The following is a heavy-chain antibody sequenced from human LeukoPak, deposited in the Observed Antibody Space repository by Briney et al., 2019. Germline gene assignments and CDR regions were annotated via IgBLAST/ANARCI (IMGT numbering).Heavy chain of an antibody. V-gene: IGHV3-69-1*01. D-gene: IGHD1-1*01. CDR1: GFILSDFT. CDR2: ISNTGVT. Sequence: PGGSLRLSCAASGFILSDFTMNWVRQAPGKGLEWVSTISNTGVTHYADSVKGRFTISRDSAKNSQYLQIYSLRDEDTAVYYCARVAKERVGGVYYFDYWGQGTLVTVSS. CDR3: ARVAKERVGGVYYFDY. J-gene: IGHJ4*02.